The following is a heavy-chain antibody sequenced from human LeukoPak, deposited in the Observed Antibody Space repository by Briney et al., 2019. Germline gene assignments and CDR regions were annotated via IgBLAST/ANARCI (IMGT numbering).Heavy chain of an antibody. J-gene: IGHJ6*04. D-gene: IGHD3-10*01. Sequence: GGSLRLSCAASGFTLSSYGMHWVRQAPGKGLEWVAVISYDGSNKYYADSVKGRFTISRDNSKNTLYLQVNSLRAEDTAVYYCATYYYGSGSYYIHYYGMDVWGKGTTVTVSS. CDR2: ISYDGSNK. CDR3: ATYYYGSGSYYIHYYGMDV. V-gene: IGHV3-30*03. CDR1: GFTLSSYG.